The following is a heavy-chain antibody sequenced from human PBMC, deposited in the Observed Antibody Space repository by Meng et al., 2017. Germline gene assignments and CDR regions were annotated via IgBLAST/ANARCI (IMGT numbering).Heavy chain of an antibody. CDR1: GFTFSSYG. CDR3: ARGLSTTYWYFDL. Sequence: QGQLVESWGGVVQPGRSLGLSCAASGFTFSSYGMHWVRQAPGKGLEWVAVIWYDGSNKYYADSVKGRFTISRDNSKNTLYLQMNSLRAEDTAVYYCARGLSTTYWYFDLWGRGTLVTVSS. J-gene: IGHJ2*01. D-gene: IGHD2/OR15-2a*01. CDR2: IWYDGSNK. V-gene: IGHV3-33*01.